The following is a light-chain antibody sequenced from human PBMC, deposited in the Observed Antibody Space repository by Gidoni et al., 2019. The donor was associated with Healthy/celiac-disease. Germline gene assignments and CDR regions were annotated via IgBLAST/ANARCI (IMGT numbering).Light chain of an antibody. J-gene: IGKJ1*01. CDR1: QGISSY. Sequence: AIRMTQSPSSLSASTGHRVTFTCRASQGISSYLAWYQQKPGKAPKLLIYAASTLQSGVPSRFSGSGSGTDFTLTISCLQSEDFATYYCQQYYSYPWTFGQGTKVEIK. V-gene: IGKV1-8*01. CDR2: AAS. CDR3: QQYYSYPWT.